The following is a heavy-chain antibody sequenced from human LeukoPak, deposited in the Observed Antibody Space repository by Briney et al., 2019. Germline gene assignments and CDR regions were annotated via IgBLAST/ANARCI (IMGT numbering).Heavy chain of an antibody. CDR1: GYTFTGYY. V-gene: IGHV1-2*02. D-gene: IGHD5-18*01. CDR3: ARPRESHTAMGTNWFDP. J-gene: IGHJ5*02. Sequence: ASVKVSCKASGYTFTGYYMHWVRQAPGQGLEWMGWINPNSGGTNYAQKFQGRVTMTRDTSISTAYMELSRLRSDDTAVYYCARPRESHTAMGTNWFDPWGQGTLVTVSS. CDR2: INPNSGGT.